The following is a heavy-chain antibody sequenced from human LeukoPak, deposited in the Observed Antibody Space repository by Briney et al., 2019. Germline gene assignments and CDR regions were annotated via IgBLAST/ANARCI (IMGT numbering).Heavy chain of an antibody. CDR2: TVLGSGDT. CDR3: AAGFSNHGYIY. V-gene: IGHV1-58*02. J-gene: IGHJ4*02. D-gene: IGHD6-13*01. CDR1: GLTFRTSA. Sequence: SVKVSCKASGLTFRTSAMQWVRQTRGQGLEWIGWTVLGSGDTNYAQSLEERVTITRDMSTSTAYMELSSLRSEDTAMYYCAAGFSNHGYIYWGQGTLVTVSS.